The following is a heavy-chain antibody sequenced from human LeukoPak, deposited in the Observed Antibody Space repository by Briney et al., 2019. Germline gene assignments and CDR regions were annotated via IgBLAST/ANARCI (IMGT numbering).Heavy chain of an antibody. D-gene: IGHD3-3*01. CDR2: ISSDGSRK. CDR3: ARDRAWNYFDY. CDR1: GFTFSRHG. Sequence: QTGGSLRLSCAPSGFTFSRHGMHWVRQAPGKGLEWVAIISSDGSRKYYAHSVEGRFTISRDNSKNTLYLQMDSLRAEDTAVYYCARDRAWNYFDYWGQGTLVTVSS. V-gene: IGHV3-30*03. J-gene: IGHJ4*02.